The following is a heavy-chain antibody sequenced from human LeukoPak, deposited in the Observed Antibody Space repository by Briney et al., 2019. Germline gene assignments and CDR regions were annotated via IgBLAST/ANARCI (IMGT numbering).Heavy chain of an antibody. CDR2: INTNTGNP. V-gene: IGHV7-4-1*02. CDR3: ARADYSSSWLPQYFYYYMDV. D-gene: IGHD6-13*01. CDR1: GYTFTSYA. Sequence: GASVKVSCKASGYTFTSYAMNWVRQASGQGLEWMGWINTNTGNPTYAQGFTGRFVLSLDTSVSTAYLQISSLKAEDTAVYYCARADYSSSWLPQYFYYYMDVWGKGTTVTVSS. J-gene: IGHJ6*03.